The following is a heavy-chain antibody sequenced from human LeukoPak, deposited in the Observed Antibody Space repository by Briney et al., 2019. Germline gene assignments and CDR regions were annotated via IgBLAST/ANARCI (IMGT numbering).Heavy chain of an antibody. J-gene: IGHJ4*02. CDR2: INHSGST. D-gene: IGHD6-19*01. CDR1: GGSFSGYF. V-gene: IGHV4-34*01. CDR3: ARASRIAVAGTSFDY. Sequence: SETLSLTCAVYGGSFSGYFWSWIRQPPGKGLEWIGEINHSGSTNYNPSLKSRVTISVDTSKNQFSLKLSSVTAADTAVYYCARASRIAVAGTSFDYWGQGTLVTVSS.